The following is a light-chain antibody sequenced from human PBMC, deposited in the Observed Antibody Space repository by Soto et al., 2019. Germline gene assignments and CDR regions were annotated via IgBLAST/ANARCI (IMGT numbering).Light chain of an antibody. V-gene: IGKV3-11*01. Sequence: EIVLTQSPGTLSLSPGERATLSCSASQSVSGKLAWYQQKPGQAPRLLIYDASNRATGIPARFSGSGSGTDFTLTISSLEPEDFAVYYCQQRSNWPPGLTFGGGTKVDIK. CDR1: QSVSGK. CDR2: DAS. CDR3: QQRSNWPPGLT. J-gene: IGKJ4*01.